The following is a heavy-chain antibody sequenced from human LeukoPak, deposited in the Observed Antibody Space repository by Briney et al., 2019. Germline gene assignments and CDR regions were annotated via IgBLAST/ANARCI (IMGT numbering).Heavy chain of an antibody. V-gene: IGHV4-59*12. D-gene: IGHD2-2*02. J-gene: IGHJ4*02. CDR3: TGDYTLRSYRFDY. CDR1: GDSFSSCA. Sequence: SETLSLTCTVSGDSFSSCAWSWVRQSPGGGLEWIGYVYYSGSTTYNPSFKSRVIISLDTSKKQFSLKLKSMTAADTAVYYCTGDYTLRSYRFDYWGQGTLVTVSS. CDR2: VYYSGST.